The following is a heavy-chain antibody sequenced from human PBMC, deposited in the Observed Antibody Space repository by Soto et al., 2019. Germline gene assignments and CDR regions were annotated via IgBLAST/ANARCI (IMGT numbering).Heavy chain of an antibody. CDR2: IKSKSDGGTT. D-gene: IGHD2-15*01. CDR3: TTDLWRIAVVVGSTGYFNP. J-gene: IGHJ5*02. V-gene: IGHV3-15*01. Sequence: GGSLRLSCAASGFTFSDAWMSWVRQAPGKGLDWVGRIKSKSDGGTTEYAAPVRGRFTISRDDSKNTLYLQMNSLKTEDTAVYYCTTDLWRIAVVVGSTGYFNPWGQGTPVTVYS. CDR1: GFTFSDAW.